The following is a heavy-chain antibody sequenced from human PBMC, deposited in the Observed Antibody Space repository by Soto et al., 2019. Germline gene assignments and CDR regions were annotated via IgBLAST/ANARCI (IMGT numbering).Heavy chain of an antibody. D-gene: IGHD1-1*01. J-gene: IGHJ4*02. CDR2: ISGSDGST. Sequence: EVQLLESGGGLVQPGGSLRLSCAASGFTFSSYAMSWVRQAPGKGLEWVSGISGSDGSTYYADSVKGRFTISRDNSKNALSLQRNSLRAEDAAVYYCATDSSYTAAEPDYWGQGTLVTVSS. V-gene: IGHV3-23*01. CDR3: ATDSSYTAAEPDY. CDR1: GFTFSSYA.